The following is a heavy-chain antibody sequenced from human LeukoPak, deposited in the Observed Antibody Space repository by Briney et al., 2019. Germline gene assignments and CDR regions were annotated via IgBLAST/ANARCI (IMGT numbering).Heavy chain of an antibody. CDR1: GYTFTGYY. Sequence: ASVKVSCKASGYTFTGYYMHWVRQAPGQGLEWMGWINPNSGGTNYAQKFQGRVTMTRDTSISTAYMELSRLRSDDTAVYYCARGITIFGVVSLSWLDPWGQGTLVTVSS. D-gene: IGHD3-3*01. CDR2: INPNSGGT. V-gene: IGHV1-2*02. J-gene: IGHJ5*02. CDR3: ARGITIFGVVSLSWLDP.